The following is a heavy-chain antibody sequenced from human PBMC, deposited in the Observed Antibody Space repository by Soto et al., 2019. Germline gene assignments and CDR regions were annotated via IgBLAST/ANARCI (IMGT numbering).Heavy chain of an antibody. V-gene: IGHV4-30-2*01. CDR2: IYHSGST. J-gene: IGHJ4*02. CDR1: GGAISSGGYS. Sequence: QLQLQESGSGLVKPSQTLSLTCAVSGGAISSGGYSWSWIRQPTGKGLEWIGYIYHSGSTYYNPSLKSRVTISVDRYKHQFSLKLSSVTAADTAVYYCARVSGDNWNPIDYWGQGTLVTVSS. D-gene: IGHD1-20*01. CDR3: ARVSGDNWNPIDY.